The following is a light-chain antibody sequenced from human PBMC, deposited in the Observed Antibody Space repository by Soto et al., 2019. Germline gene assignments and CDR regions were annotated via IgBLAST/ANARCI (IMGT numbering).Light chain of an antibody. CDR1: SSDVGVYTL. V-gene: IGLV2-14*01. Sequence: QSALSQPASVSGSPGQLITISCTGTSSDVGVYTLVSWYQQHPDKAPKLMIYDVNNRPSGVSNRFSGSKSGNTAYLTISGLQAEDEADYYCCSYTSSNTLYVFGTGTKVTVL. J-gene: IGLJ1*01. CDR3: CSYTSSNTLYV. CDR2: DVN.